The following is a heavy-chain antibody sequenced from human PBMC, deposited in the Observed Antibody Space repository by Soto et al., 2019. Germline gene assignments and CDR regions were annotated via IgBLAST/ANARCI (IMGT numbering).Heavy chain of an antibody. CDR3: AKSYTLAAMVPMASGKFDY. D-gene: IGHD5-18*01. CDR2: ISGSGGST. CDR1: GFTFSSYA. J-gene: IGHJ4*02. V-gene: IGHV3-23*01. Sequence: GVSLRLSWAASGFTFSSYAISCVRQAPGKGLEWVSAISGSGGSTYYADSVKGRFTISRDNSKNTLYLQMNSLRAEDTAVYYCAKSYTLAAMVPMASGKFDYWGQGTLVTGSS.